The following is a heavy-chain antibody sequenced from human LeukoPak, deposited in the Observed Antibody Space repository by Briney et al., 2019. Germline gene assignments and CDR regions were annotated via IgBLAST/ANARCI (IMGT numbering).Heavy chain of an antibody. D-gene: IGHD5-12*01. J-gene: IGHJ4*02. V-gene: IGHV4-30-2*01. CDR1: GGSISSGGYY. Sequence: PSQTLSLTCTVSGGSISSGGYYWSWIRQPPGKGLEWIGYIYHSGSTYYNPSLKSRVTISVDRSKNQSSLKLSSVTAADTAVYYCARASGGYDWDFDYWGQGTLVTVSS. CDR2: IYHSGST. CDR3: ARASGGYDWDFDY.